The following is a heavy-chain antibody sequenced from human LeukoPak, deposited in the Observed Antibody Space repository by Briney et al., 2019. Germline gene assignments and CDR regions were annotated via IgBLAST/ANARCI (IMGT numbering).Heavy chain of an antibody. V-gene: IGHV1-2*02. CDR3: AREAKLGELLRSKFDY. D-gene: IGHD1-26*01. CDR1: GYTFTSYA. Sequence: ASVKVSCKASGYTFTSYAMNWVRQAPGQGLEWMGWINPNSGDTNYAQKFQGRVTMTRDTSISTAYMELSRLRSDDTAVYYCAREAKLGELLRSKFDYWGQGTLVTVSS. CDR2: INPNSGDT. J-gene: IGHJ4*02.